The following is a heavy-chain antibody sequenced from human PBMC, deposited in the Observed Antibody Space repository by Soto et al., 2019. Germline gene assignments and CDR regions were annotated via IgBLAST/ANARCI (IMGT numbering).Heavy chain of an antibody. CDR3: ARDQAMAQFDY. V-gene: IGHV1-3*01. J-gene: IGHJ4*02. Sequence: ASVKVSCKASGYTFNKYAMQWVRQAPGQRLEWMGWINAGNGNTKYSQKLQGRVTMTTDTSTSTAYMELRSLRSDDTAVYYCARDQAMAQFDYWGQGTLVTVSS. CDR2: INAGNGNT. D-gene: IGHD5-18*01. CDR1: GYTFNKYA.